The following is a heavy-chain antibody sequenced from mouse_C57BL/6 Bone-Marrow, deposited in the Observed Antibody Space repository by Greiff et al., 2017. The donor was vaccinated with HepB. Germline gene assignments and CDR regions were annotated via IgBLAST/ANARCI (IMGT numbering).Heavy chain of an antibody. J-gene: IGHJ2*01. CDR2: IHPNSGST. V-gene: IGHV1-64*01. Sequence: QVQLQQPGAELVKPGASVKLSCQASGHTFTSYWMHWVKQRPGQGLEWIGMIHPNSGSTNYNEKFKSKATLTVDKSSSTAYMQLSSLTSEDSAVYYCAGALYYGNYEGYWGQGTTLTVSS. CDR3: AGALYYGNYEGY. CDR1: GHTFTSYW. D-gene: IGHD2-1*01.